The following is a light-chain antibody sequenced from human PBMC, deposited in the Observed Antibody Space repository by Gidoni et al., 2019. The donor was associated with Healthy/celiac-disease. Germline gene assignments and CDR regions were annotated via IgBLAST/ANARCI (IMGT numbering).Light chain of an antibody. Sequence: EIVLTQSPATLSLSPGERATLSCRASQSVSSYLAWYQQKPGQAPRLRIYDASNRATGIPAWFSCSGSGTDFTLTISSLEPEDFAVYYCQQRSNWPPGFGGGTKVEIK. CDR3: QQRSNWPPG. CDR1: QSVSSY. V-gene: IGKV3-11*01. CDR2: DAS. J-gene: IGKJ4*01.